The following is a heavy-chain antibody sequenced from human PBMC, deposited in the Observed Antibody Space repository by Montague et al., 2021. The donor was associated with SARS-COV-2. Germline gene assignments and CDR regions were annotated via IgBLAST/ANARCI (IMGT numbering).Heavy chain of an antibody. Sequence: PALVKPTQTLTLTCTFSGFSLTTSGMSVTWIRQPPGKALEWLARIDWDDDTYYRTSLETRLTLSKDTSKNQVALTMTNVDPADTGTYFCARMRRRGGSVLYGPFNIWGQGTFVTVSS. CDR1: GFSLTTSGMS. D-gene: IGHD2-15*01. V-gene: IGHV2-70*11. CDR2: IDWDDDT. CDR3: ARMRRRGGSVLYGPFNI. J-gene: IGHJ3*02.